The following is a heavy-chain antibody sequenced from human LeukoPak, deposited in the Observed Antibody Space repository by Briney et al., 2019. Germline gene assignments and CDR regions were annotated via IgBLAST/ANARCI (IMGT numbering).Heavy chain of an antibody. V-gene: IGHV4-34*01. CDR2: INHSGST. J-gene: IGHJ6*03. CDR3: ARDLGGYPFFMDV. D-gene: IGHD2-15*01. Sequence: SETLSLTCAVYGGSFSGYYWSWIRQPPGKGLEWIGEINHSGSTNYNPSLKSRVTISEDSSGKQFSLNLSSVTAADTAVYYCARDLGGYPFFMDVWGRGTTVIASS. CDR1: GGSFSGYY.